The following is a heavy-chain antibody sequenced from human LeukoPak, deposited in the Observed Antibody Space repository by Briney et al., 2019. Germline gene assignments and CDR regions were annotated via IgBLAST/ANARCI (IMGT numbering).Heavy chain of an antibody. Sequence: SETLSLTCTFSGGSISSYYWSWIRQSPGKGLEWIGYIYYTGTSYNPSLKSRVTISADTSKNQFSLKLISVTAADTAVYYCASRKLGNDYWGQGTLVTVSS. D-gene: IGHD7-27*01. J-gene: IGHJ4*02. CDR2: IYYTGT. CDR3: ASRKLGNDY. CDR1: GGSISSYY. V-gene: IGHV4-59*01.